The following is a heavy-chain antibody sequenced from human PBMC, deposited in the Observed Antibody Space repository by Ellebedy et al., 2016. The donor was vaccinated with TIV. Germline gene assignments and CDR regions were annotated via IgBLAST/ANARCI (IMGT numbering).Heavy chain of an antibody. J-gene: IGHJ4*02. CDR3: AQLRGYRYGPIDY. V-gene: IGHV1-69*13. CDR2: ITGIFGTV. D-gene: IGHD5-18*01. CDR1: GGIFRSNA. Sequence: AASVKVSCKASGGIFRSNAISWARQAPGQGLEWMGGITGIFGTVDNAQKFQDRVTIIADESTSTVYMELNSLRSEDTAVYYCAQLRGYRYGPIDYWGQGTLVTVSA.